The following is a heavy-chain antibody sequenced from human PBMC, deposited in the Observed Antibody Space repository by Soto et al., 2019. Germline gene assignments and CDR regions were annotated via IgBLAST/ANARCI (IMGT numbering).Heavy chain of an antibody. V-gene: IGHV3-30*03. CDR3: ARDLYYDVSGPDY. CDR1: GFTFSNYG. J-gene: IGHJ4*02. Sequence: GGSLRLSCAASGFTFSNYGMHWVRQAPGKGLEWVSVLSYDGSSEYYADSVKGRSIVSRDNPKNTLFLEMSSLRPEYTAVYYCARDLYYDVSGPDYWGQGALVTVSS. D-gene: IGHD3-22*01. CDR2: LSYDGSSE.